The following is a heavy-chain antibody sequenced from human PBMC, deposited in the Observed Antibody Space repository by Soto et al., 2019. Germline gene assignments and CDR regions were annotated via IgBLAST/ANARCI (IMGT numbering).Heavy chain of an antibody. CDR3: AKEVWSGPMDV. Sequence: QVQLVESGGGVGQPGRSLRLSCAASGFTFSSYGMHWVRQAPGKGLEWVAAISYDGSNKYYADSVKGRFTISRDNSKNTLYVQMNSLRAEDTAVYYCAKEVWSGPMDVWGQGTTVTVSS. J-gene: IGHJ6*02. V-gene: IGHV3-30*18. D-gene: IGHD3-3*01. CDR2: ISYDGSNK. CDR1: GFTFSSYG.